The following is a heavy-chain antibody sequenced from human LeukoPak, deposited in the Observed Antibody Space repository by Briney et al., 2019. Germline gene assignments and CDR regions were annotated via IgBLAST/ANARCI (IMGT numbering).Heavy chain of an antibody. CDR3: ARGGGVDILTGFQY. Sequence: SVKVSFTASGGTFTNYAINWVRQATGQGLEWMGRMIPILYVTDYAQKFQGRVTITAVQSTSTAYMELSSLRSEDTAVYYCARGGGVDILTGFQYWGQGTLVTVSS. V-gene: IGHV1-69*04. D-gene: IGHD3-9*01. J-gene: IGHJ4*02. CDR1: GGTFTNYA. CDR2: MIPILYVT.